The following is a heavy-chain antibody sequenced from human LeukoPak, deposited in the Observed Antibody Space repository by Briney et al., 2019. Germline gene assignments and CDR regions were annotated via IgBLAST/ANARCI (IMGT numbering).Heavy chain of an antibody. V-gene: IGHV4-61*02. CDR3: ARDSDYGDGWFDP. J-gene: IGHJ5*02. CDR1: GGSISSGSYY. CDR2: IYTSGST. Sequence: SQTLSLTCTVSGGSISSGSYYWSWIRQPAGKGLEWIGRIYTSGSTNYNPSLKSRVTISVDTSKNQFSLKLSSVTAADTAVYYCARDSDYGDGWFDPWGQGTLVTVSS. D-gene: IGHD4-17*01.